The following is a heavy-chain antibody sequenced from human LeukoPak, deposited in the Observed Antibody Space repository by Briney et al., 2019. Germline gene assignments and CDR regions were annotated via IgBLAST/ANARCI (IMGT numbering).Heavy chain of an antibody. CDR1: GGSINNNY. D-gene: IGHD3-16*01. V-gene: IGHV4-4*07. J-gene: IGHJ5*02. Sequence: PSETLSLTCSVSGGSINNNYWSWIRQSAGKGLELIGRVYPTGKTHYNPSLLCRVTMSVDTSSSQVSLRLNSVTATDTAVYYCARGGTRDLLLDPWGQGTLVTVSS. CDR2: VYPTGKT. CDR3: ARGGTRDLLLDP.